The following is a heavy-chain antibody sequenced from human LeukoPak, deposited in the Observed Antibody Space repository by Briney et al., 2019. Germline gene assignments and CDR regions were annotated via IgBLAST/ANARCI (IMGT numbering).Heavy chain of an antibody. J-gene: IGHJ3*02. D-gene: IGHD3-22*01. CDR1: GGSISSYY. V-gene: IGHV4-59*01. CDR3: ARDNDYYDSSGYYSDAFDI. Sequence: LETLSLTCTVSGGSISSYYWSWIRQPPGKGLEWIGYIYYSGSTNYNPSLKSRVTISVDTSKNQFSLKLSSVTAADTAVYYCARDNDYYDSSGYYSDAFDIWGQGTMVTVSS. CDR2: IYYSGST.